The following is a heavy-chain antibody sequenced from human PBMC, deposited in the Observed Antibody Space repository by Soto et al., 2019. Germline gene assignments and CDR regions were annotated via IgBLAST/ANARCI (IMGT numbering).Heavy chain of an antibody. CDR3: ARGRGSSSSHPPLWYFDY. V-gene: IGHV4-39*01. CDR1: GGSISSSSYF. J-gene: IGHJ4*02. CDR2: IYYDGST. D-gene: IGHD6-13*01. Sequence: SETLSLTCTVSGGSISSSSYFWGWIRQPPGKGLEWIGSIYYDGSTYYNASLKSRVAISIDTSKNQFSLKLSSVTAADTAVYYCARGRGSSSSHPPLWYFDYWGQGTLVTVSS.